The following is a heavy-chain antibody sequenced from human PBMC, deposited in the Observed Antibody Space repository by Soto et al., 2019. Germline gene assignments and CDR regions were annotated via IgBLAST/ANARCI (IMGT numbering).Heavy chain of an antibody. J-gene: IGHJ6*02. CDR3: ARVRSSSSSVLLYFYYGMDV. CDR2: IYSGGST. V-gene: IGHV3-53*01. CDR1: GFTVSSNY. Sequence: EVQLVESGGGLIQPGGSLRLSCAASGFTVSSNYMSWVRQAPGKGLEWVSVIYSGGSTYYADSVKGRFTISRDNSKNTLYLQMNSLRAEDTAVYYCARVRSSSSSVLLYFYYGMDVWDQGTTVTVSS. D-gene: IGHD6-6*01.